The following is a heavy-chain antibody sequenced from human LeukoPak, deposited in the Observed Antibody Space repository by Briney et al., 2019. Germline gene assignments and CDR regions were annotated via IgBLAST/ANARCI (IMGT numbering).Heavy chain of an antibody. V-gene: IGHV3-23*01. D-gene: IGHD2-2*01. J-gene: IGHJ4*02. CDR2: ISGSGGST. Sequence: QAGGSLRLSCAASGFTFSSYAMSWVRQAPGKGLEWVSAISGSGGSTYYADSVKGRFTISRDNSKNTLYLQMNSLRAEDTAVYYCAKDQYQLLFSYYFDYWGQGTLVTVSS. CDR3: AKDQYQLLFSYYFDY. CDR1: GFTFSSYA.